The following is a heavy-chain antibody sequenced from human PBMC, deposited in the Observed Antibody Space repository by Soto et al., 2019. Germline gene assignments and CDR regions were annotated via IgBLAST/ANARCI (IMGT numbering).Heavy chain of an antibody. CDR2: ISYDGSNK. CDR3: AKAMTFYGYNPLFDY. Sequence: SLRLSCAASGFTFSSYGMHWVRQAPGKGLEWVAVISYDGSNKYYADSVKGRFTISRDNSKNTLYLQMNSLRAEDTAVYYCAKAMTFYGYNPLFDYWGQGTLVTVSS. D-gene: IGHD5-12*01. V-gene: IGHV3-30*18. CDR1: GFTFSSYG. J-gene: IGHJ4*02.